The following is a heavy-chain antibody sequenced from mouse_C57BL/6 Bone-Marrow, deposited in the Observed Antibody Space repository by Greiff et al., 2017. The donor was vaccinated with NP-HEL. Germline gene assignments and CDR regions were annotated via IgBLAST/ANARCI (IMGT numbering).Heavy chain of an antibody. CDR2: IHPNSGST. D-gene: IGHD1-1*02. J-gene: IGHJ4*01. CDR3: AKERNYPYAMDY. CDR1: GYTFTSYW. Sequence: QVQLQQPGAELVKPGASVKLSCKASGYTFTSYWMNWVQQRPGQGLAWIGMIHPNSGSTNYNEKFKSKATLTVDKSSSTAYMQLSSLTSEDSAVYYCAKERNYPYAMDYWGQGTSVTVSS. V-gene: IGHV1-64*01.